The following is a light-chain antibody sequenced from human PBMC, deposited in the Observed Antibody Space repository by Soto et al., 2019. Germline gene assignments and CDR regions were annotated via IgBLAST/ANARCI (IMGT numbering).Light chain of an antibody. J-gene: IGLJ3*02. CDR2: EVA. Sequence: QSALTQPASVSGSPGQSIAISCTGTSSDIGSYSLVSWYQQHPGKAPKAIIYEVAKRPAGVSGRFSGSKSGNTASLTISGLQADDEADYYCCSYAGGSALVFGGGTQLTVL. CDR1: SSDIGSYSL. V-gene: IGLV2-23*02. CDR3: CSYAGGSALV.